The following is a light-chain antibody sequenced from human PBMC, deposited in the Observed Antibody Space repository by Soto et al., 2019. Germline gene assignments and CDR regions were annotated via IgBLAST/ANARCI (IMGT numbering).Light chain of an antibody. CDR3: QQYDRCPRT. J-gene: IGKJ1*01. CDR2: GAS. V-gene: IGKV1D-16*01. CDR1: QGISTW. Sequence: DIQMTQFPSSVSASVGDRVNITCRASQGISTWLAWYQQKPERAPKSLIYGASRLQSGVPPRFSGSGSETEFTLTISGLQPEDCAAYYCQQYDRCPRTFGRGTKVEIK.